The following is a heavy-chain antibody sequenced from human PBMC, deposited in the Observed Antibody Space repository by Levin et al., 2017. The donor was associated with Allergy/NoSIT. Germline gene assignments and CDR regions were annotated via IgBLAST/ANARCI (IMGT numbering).Heavy chain of an antibody. D-gene: IGHD3-10*01. Sequence: RTGGSLRLSCAASGFTFSNFAMHWVRQVPGKGLEWVAVISYEGTNASYADSVKGRFIISRVNSNNAIYLQLNSLRAEDTAVYYCARDPYYGSGFRGMDVWGQGTTVTVSS. V-gene: IGHV3-30-3*01. CDR2: ISYEGTNA. CDR3: ARDPYYGSGFRGMDV. J-gene: IGHJ6*02. CDR1: GFTFSNFA.